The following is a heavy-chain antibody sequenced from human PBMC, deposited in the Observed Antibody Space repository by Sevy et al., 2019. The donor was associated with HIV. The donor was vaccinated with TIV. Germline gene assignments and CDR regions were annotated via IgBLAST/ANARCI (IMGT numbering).Heavy chain of an antibody. CDR2: IYPGDSDT. V-gene: IGHV5-51*01. CDR1: GYTFTNYW. Sequence: GESLKISCKGSGYTFTNYWIGWVRQMPGKGLEWMGIIYPGDSDTRYSPSFQGQVTISVDKSISTAYLQWSSLKASDTATFYCAGGARGTLPSYYYYTMDIWGQGTTVTVSS. CDR3: AGGARGTLPSYYYYTMDI. J-gene: IGHJ6*02. D-gene: IGHD1-1*01.